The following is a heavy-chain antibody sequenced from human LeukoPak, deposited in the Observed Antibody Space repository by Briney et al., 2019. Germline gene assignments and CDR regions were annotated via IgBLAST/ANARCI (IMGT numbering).Heavy chain of an antibody. J-gene: IGHJ4*02. CDR3: ARQGTSADFDY. Sequence: GGSLRLSCAASGFTFRNLWMHWVRQAPGKGLVWVSRIKSDGSITNYADSVKGRFTISRDNAKNALYLQMNSLRAEDTAVYYCARQGTSADFDYWGQGTLVTVSS. CDR1: GFTFRNLW. D-gene: IGHD6-25*01. CDR2: IKSDGSIT. V-gene: IGHV3-74*01.